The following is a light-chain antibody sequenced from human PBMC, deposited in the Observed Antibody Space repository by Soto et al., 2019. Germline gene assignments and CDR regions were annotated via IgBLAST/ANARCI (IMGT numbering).Light chain of an antibody. Sequence: IPMTQSPATLSASVGERVTITCRAGQNINSQLAWYQQKPGKAPKVLIYGASSLESGVPSRFSGSGSGTEFTLTISSLQSDDCANYCCQQYASYKSFGQGTKVEVK. V-gene: IGKV1-5*01. CDR1: QNINSQ. CDR2: GAS. J-gene: IGKJ1*01. CDR3: QQYASYKS.